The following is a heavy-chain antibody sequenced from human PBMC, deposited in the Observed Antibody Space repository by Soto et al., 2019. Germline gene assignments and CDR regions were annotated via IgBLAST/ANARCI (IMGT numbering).Heavy chain of an antibody. CDR3: ARGVGGVLLAGFDY. Sequence: RGSLLLYCATSAFMCRMYLMNWVRQAPGKGLEWVANINQDGSEKYYADSVKGRFAISRDNTKNLLSLQMNSLRAEDTAIYYCARGVGGVLLAGFDYWGQGALVTVSS. D-gene: IGHD6-19*01. V-gene: IGHV3-7*01. CDR1: AFMCRMYL. J-gene: IGHJ4*02. CDR2: INQDGSEK.